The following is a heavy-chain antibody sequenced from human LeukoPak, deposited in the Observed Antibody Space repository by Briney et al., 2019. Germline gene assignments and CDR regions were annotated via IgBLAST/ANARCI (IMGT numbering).Heavy chain of an antibody. CDR1: GFTFSSYA. J-gene: IGHJ4*02. Sequence: GGSLRLSCAASGFTFSSYAMHWVRQAPGKGLEWVAVISYDGSNKYYADSVKGRFTISRDNSKNTLYLQMNSLRAEDTAVYYCAKFISSGSTEIDYWGQGTLVTVSS. CDR2: ISYDGSNK. V-gene: IGHV3-30*04. CDR3: AKFISSGSTEIDY. D-gene: IGHD1-26*01.